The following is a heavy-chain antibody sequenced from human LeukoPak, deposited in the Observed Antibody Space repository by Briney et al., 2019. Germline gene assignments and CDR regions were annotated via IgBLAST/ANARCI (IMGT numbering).Heavy chain of an antibody. CDR2: ISSSGNNA. V-gene: IGHV3-23*01. Sequence: AGGSLRLSCAVSGFTFRDAAMTWVRQAPGKGLEWVSLISSSGNNAYYADSVKGRFTISRDNSKNTLYLQMNSLKPEDTAVYYCARDSSWDWGQGTLVTVSS. D-gene: IGHD7-27*01. CDR3: ARDSSWD. J-gene: IGHJ4*02. CDR1: GFTFRDAA.